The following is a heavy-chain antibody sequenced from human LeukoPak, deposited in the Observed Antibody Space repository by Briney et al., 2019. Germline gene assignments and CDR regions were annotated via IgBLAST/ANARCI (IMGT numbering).Heavy chain of an antibody. CDR1: GYTFTSYG. D-gene: IGHD6-13*01. Sequence: GASAKVSCKASGYTFTSYGISWVRQAPGQGLEWMGWISAYNGNTNYAQKLQGRVTMTTDTSTSTAYMELRSLRSDDTAVYYCARDSRIAAAGTHWFDPWGQGTLVTVSS. J-gene: IGHJ5*02. CDR3: ARDSRIAAAGTHWFDP. CDR2: ISAYNGNT. V-gene: IGHV1-18*01.